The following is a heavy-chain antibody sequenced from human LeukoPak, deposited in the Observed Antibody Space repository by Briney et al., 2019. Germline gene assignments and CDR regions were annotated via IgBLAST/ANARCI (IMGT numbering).Heavy chain of an antibody. CDR1: GGSISSDY. CDR2: IYYSGST. J-gene: IGHJ4*02. D-gene: IGHD4-17*01. V-gene: IGHV4-59*12. CDR3: ARDEDYGDFLDY. Sequence: SETLSLTCTVSGGSISSDYWSWIRQPPGKGLEWIGYIYYSGSTNYNPSLKSRVTMSVDTSKNQFSLKLSSVTAADTAVYYCARDEDYGDFLDYWGQGTLVTVSS.